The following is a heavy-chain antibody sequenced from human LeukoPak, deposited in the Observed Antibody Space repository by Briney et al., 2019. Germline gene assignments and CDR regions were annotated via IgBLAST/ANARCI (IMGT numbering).Heavy chain of an antibody. J-gene: IGHJ3*02. Sequence: GGSLRLSCAASGFTFSSYWMSWVRQAPGKGLEWVANIKQDGSEKYYVDSVKGRFTISRDNAKNSLYLQMNSLRAGDTAVYYCARDSHDILTGYDSNAFDIWGQGTMVTVSS. CDR2: IKQDGSEK. CDR3: ARDSHDILTGYDSNAFDI. D-gene: IGHD3-9*01. V-gene: IGHV3-7*01. CDR1: GFTFSSYW.